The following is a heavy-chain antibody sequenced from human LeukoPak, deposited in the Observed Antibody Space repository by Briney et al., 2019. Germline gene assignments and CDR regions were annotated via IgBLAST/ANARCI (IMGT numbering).Heavy chain of an antibody. CDR2: MWYDGSKD. CDR1: GFTFSSYA. Sequence: GGSLRLSCAASGFTFSSYAMSWVRQAPGKGLEWVAVMWYDGSKDYYADSVKGRFTISRDTSNNTLYLQMNNLRAEDTAVYYCAKDRETYEYTFDYWGQGTLVTVSS. CDR3: AKDRETYEYTFDY. D-gene: IGHD6-6*01. J-gene: IGHJ4*02. V-gene: IGHV3-33*06.